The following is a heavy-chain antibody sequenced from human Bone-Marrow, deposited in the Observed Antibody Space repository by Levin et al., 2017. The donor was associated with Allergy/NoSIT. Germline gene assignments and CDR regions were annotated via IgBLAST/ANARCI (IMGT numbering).Heavy chain of an antibody. V-gene: IGHV3-73*01. CDR3: ARVYGDYGDAFDL. J-gene: IGHJ3*01. Sequence: GGSLRLSCAASGFTFSGSAVHWVRQASGKGLEWVGRIRNKANTYATEYAASVKGRSSISRDDSKNTAYLQMNSLKTEDTAVYYCARVYGDYGDAFDLWGQGTMVIVSS. CDR2: IRNKANTYAT. CDR1: GFTFSGSA. D-gene: IGHD4-17*01.